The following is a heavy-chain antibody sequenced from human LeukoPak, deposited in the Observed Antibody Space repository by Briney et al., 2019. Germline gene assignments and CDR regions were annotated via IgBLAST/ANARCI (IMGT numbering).Heavy chain of an antibody. CDR2: INPSGGST. J-gene: IGHJ4*02. V-gene: IGHV1-46*01. D-gene: IGHD3-22*01. Sequence: ASVKVSCKASGYTFTSYYMHWVRQAPGQGLEWMGIINPSGGSTSYAQKFQGRVTVTRDMATSTVYMDLSSLRSEDTAVYYCARGLRSSGYGYWGQGTLVTVSS. CDR1: GYTFTSYY. CDR3: ARGLRSSGYGY.